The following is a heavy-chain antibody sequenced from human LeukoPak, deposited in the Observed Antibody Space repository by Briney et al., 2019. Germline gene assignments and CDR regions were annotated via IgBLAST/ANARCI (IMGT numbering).Heavy chain of an antibody. CDR1: GFTFDDYA. CDR2: ISWNSGSI. D-gene: IGHD7-27*01. V-gene: IGHV3-9*01. CDR3: AKGTIPSLLGWFDP. Sequence: PGGSLRLSCAASGFTFDDYAMHWVRQAPGKGLEWVSGISWNSGSIGYADSVKGRFTISRDNAKNSLYLQMNSLRAEDTALYYCAKGTIPSLLGWFDPWGQGTLVTVSS. J-gene: IGHJ5*02.